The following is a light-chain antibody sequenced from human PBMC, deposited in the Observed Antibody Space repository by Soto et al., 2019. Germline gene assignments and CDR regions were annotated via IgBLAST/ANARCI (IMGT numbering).Light chain of an antibody. CDR3: SSYTTSNTRQIV. J-gene: IGLJ1*01. Sequence: QSALTQPASVSGSLGQAITISCTGTSSDVGGYTYVSWYQQHPGKAPKFIIYDVSNRPSGVSNRFSGSKSGSTASLTISGLQAEDEADYYCSSYTTSNTRQIVFGTGTKLTVL. CDR1: SSDVGGYTY. V-gene: IGLV2-14*01. CDR2: DVS.